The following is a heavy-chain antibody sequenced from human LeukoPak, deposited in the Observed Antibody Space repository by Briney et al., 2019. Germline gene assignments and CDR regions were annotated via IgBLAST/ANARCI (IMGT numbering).Heavy chain of an antibody. CDR2: IKQDGSDK. Sequence: PGGSLRLSCAASGFTLSNYNMNWVRQAPGKGLEWVANIKQDGSDKYYVDSVKGRFTISRDNAKNSLFLQMNSLRAEDTAVYYCARVRCSSNSCFPDYWGQGTLVTVSS. V-gene: IGHV3-7*01. CDR3: ARVRCSSNSCFPDY. CDR1: GFTLSNYN. J-gene: IGHJ4*02. D-gene: IGHD2-2*01.